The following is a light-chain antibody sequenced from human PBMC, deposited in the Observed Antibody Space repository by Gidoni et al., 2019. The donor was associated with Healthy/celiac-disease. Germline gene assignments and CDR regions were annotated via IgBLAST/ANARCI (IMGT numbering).Light chain of an antibody. CDR2: YAS. CDR1: QSVSSY. CDR3: QQRSNWPPIT. J-gene: IGKJ5*01. Sequence: DIVLTQSPATLSLSPGERATLSCRASQSVSSYLAWYQQKPGQAPSLLIYYASNRATGIPARFSGSGSGTDFTLTISSLEPEDFAVYYCQQRSNWPPITFXQXTRLEIK. V-gene: IGKV3-11*01.